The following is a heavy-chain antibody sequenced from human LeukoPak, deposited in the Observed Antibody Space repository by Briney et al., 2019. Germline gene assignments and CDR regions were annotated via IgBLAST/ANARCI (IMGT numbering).Heavy chain of an antibody. CDR2: INHSGST. D-gene: IGHD2-15*01. V-gene: IGHV4-34*01. Sequence: SETLSLTCAVYGGSFSGYYWSWIRQPPGKGLEWSGEINHSGSTNYNPSLKSRVTISVDTSKNQFSLKLSSVTAADTAVYYCATGAATRWFDPWGQGTLVTVSS. CDR1: GGSFSGYY. CDR3: ATGAATRWFDP. J-gene: IGHJ5*02.